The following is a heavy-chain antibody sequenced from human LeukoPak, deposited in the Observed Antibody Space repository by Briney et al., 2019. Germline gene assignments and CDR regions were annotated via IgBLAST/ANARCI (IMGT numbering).Heavy chain of an antibody. CDR2: ISGSGGST. J-gene: IGHJ4*02. CDR3: AKGPTIFGVAQEYDY. V-gene: IGHV3-23*01. D-gene: IGHD3-3*01. CDR1: GFTFSSYA. Sequence: GSLRLSCAASGFTFSSYAVSWVRQAPGKGLEWVSAISGSGGSTYYADSVKGRFTISRDNSKNTLYLQMNSLRAEDTAVYYCAKGPTIFGVAQEYDYWGQGTLVTVSS.